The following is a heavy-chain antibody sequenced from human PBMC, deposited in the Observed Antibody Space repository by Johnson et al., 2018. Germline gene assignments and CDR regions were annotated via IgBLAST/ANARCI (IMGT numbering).Heavy chain of an antibody. CDR2: MSGGGASS. CDR3: AKDPYYYDGSAYSTSYYYYDRDV. CDR1: GFSFSSYA. J-gene: IGHJ6*03. D-gene: IGHD3-22*01. V-gene: IGHV3-23*04. Sequence: VQLVQSGGGLVQPGGSLRLSCAASGFSFSSYAMAWVRQAPGKGLEWVSAMSGGGASSYYADSVKGLFTISQDHSKTTLFRQMNSLRAEETAMYYCAKDPYYYDGSAYSTSYYYYDRDVWGKGTTVTVSS.